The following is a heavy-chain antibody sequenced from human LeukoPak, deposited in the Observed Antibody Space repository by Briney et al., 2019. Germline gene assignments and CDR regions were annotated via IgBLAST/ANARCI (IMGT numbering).Heavy chain of an antibody. D-gene: IGHD3-22*01. CDR2: INHSGST. CDR3: ARSGYYDSSGYYVPYYFDY. J-gene: IGHJ4*02. Sequence: SETLSLTCTVSGGSISSYYWSWIRQPPGKGLEWVGEINHSGSTNYNPSLKSRVTISVDTSKNQFSLKLSSVTAADTAVYYCARSGYYDSSGYYVPYYFDYWGQGTLVTVSS. CDR1: GGSISSYY. V-gene: IGHV4-34*01.